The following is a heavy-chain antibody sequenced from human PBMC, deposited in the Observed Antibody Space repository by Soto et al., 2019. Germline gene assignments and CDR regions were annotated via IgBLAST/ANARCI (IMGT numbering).Heavy chain of an antibody. J-gene: IGHJ5*02. CDR2: ISHTGST. CDR3: ATAVAPHFGTWFDP. CDR1: GGSITSGNSYS. V-gene: IGHV4-30-2*01. D-gene: IGHD3-10*01. Sequence: PSETLSLTCAVSGGSITSGNSYSWSWIRQPPGKGLEWIGSISHTGSTSYNPSLKSRLTMSVDKSKNQFSLRLSSVTAADMAVYYCATAVAPHFGTWFDPLGQGTLFTVCS.